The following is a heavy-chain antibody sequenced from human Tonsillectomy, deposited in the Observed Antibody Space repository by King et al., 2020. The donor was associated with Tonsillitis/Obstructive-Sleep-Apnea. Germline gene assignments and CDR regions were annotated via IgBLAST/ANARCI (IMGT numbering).Heavy chain of an antibody. CDR1: GFTFSSYS. V-gene: IGHV3-48*02. Sequence: VQLVESGGDLVQPGGSLRLSCASSGFTFSSYSMNWVRQAPGKGREWVSYITRCSSTIYPPDSVKGRFTISRDHAKNSLYLQMNSLRDEETAVYYWARDKDSGGGFDFWGQGTLVTVSS. J-gene: IGHJ4*02. D-gene: IGHD2-15*01. CDR3: ARDKDSGGGFDF. CDR2: ITRCSSTI.